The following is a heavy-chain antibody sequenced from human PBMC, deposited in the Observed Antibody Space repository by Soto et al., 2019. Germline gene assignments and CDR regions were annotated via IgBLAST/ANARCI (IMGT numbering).Heavy chain of an antibody. V-gene: IGHV1-69*02. D-gene: IGHD3-10*01. Sequence: QVRLVQSGAEVKKPGSSVKVSCKASGATFNFYSINWVRQAPGLGLEWVGRFNPILSMSNSAQKFQGRVTLTADKSASTAYMVLSSLRSDDTAMYYCATSYGSGSRAFDYWGQGALVTVSS. CDR1: GATFNFYS. CDR2: FNPILSMS. J-gene: IGHJ4*02. CDR3: ATSYGSGSRAFDY.